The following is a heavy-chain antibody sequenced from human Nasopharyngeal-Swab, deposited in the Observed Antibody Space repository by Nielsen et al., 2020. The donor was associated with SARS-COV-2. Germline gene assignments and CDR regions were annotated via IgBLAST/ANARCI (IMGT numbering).Heavy chain of an antibody. CDR3: ARVGWGDPPSGSYSYYYYGMDV. D-gene: IGHD1-26*01. J-gene: IGHJ6*02. CDR2: INPSGGST. CDR1: GYTFTSYY. Sequence: ASVKVSCKASGYTFTSYYMHWVRQAPGQGLEWMGIINPSGGSTSYAQKFQGRVTMTRDTSTSTVYMELSSLRSEDTVVYYCARVGWGDPPSGSYSYYYYGMDVWGQGTTVTVSS. V-gene: IGHV1-46*01.